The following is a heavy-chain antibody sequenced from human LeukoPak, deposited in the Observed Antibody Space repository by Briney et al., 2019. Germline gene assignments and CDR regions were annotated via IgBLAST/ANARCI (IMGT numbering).Heavy chain of an antibody. D-gene: IGHD2-15*01. CDR3: ARDGCGGSCFHYYYYYMDV. CDR2: ISTIGST. CDR1: SGSISSSNYY. Sequence: SETLSLTCTVSSGSISSSNYYWSWIRQPAGKGLERIGRISTIGSTNYNPSLNSRVTISIDTSKNQFSLKLSSVTAADTAVYYCARDGCGGSCFHYYYYYMDVWGKGTTVTISS. V-gene: IGHV4-61*02. J-gene: IGHJ6*03.